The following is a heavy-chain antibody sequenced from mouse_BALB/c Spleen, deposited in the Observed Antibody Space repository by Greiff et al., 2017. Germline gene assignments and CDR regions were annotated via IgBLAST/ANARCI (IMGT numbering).Heavy chain of an antibody. CDR2: LWSGGST. Sequence: VKVVESGPGLVQPSQSLSITCTVSGFSLTSYGVHWVRQSPGKGLEWLGVLWSGGSTDYNAAFISRLSISKDNSKSQVFFKMNSLQADDTAIYYCARTGPAMDYWGQGTSVTVSS. CDR3: ARTGPAMDY. V-gene: IGHV2-4-1*01. CDR1: GFSLTSYG. J-gene: IGHJ4*01.